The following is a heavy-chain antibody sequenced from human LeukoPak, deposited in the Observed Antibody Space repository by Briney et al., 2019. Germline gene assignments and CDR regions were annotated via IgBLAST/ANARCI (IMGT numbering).Heavy chain of an antibody. CDR2: ISQDGSEK. Sequence: GGSLRLSCVASGFTFSTYWVTWVRQAPGKGLEWVAHISQDGSEKYYVDSVKGRFTISRDNAKNSLYLQMNSLRVEDTAVYYCARDRAVAGVCDYWGQGTLVTVSS. V-gene: IGHV3-7*01. D-gene: IGHD6-19*01. J-gene: IGHJ4*02. CDR1: GFTFSTYW. CDR3: ARDRAVAGVCDY.